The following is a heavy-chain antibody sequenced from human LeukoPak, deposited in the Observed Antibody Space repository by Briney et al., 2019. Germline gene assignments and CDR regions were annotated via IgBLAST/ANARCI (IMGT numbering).Heavy chain of an antibody. CDR3: ARSVAVPGTEIDL. CDR1: GGSISSYY. Sequence: PSETLSLTCTVSGGSISSYYWSWIRQPPGKGLEWIGYIYYSGSTNYNPSLKSRVTISVDTSKNQFSLKLSSVTAADTAVYYCARSVAVPGTEIDLWGQGTLVTVSS. V-gene: IGHV4-59*01. D-gene: IGHD6-19*01. CDR2: IYYSGST. J-gene: IGHJ4*02.